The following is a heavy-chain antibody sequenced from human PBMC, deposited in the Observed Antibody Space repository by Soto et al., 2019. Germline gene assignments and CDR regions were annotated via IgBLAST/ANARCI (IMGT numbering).Heavy chain of an antibody. J-gene: IGHJ6*02. D-gene: IGHD4-17*01. CDR2: IYSGNT. V-gene: IGHV4-59*08. CDR3: GRSVYGDFIGYYYYGMDV. Sequence: SETLSLTCTISGGSISGYYWTWIRQSPGKGLEYIGYIYSGNTNYNPSLNSRVTISVDTSKNQFSLKLSSVTAADTAVYYCGRSVYGDFIGYYYYGMDVWGQGTTVTVSS. CDR1: GGSISGYY.